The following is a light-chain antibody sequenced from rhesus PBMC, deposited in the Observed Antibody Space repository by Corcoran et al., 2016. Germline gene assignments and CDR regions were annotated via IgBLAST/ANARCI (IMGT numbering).Light chain of an antibody. J-gene: IGKJ1*01. Sequence: EIVMTQSPATPSLSPGERATLSCRASQSVSRSLAWYQQQPGQAPRLLIYGASSRSTGIPARFSGRGSGTEFTLTISSLEPEDFAVYYCQQYSNWPRTFGQGTKVEIK. V-gene: IGKV3-42*03. CDR3: QQYSNWPRT. CDR1: QSVSRS. CDR2: GAS.